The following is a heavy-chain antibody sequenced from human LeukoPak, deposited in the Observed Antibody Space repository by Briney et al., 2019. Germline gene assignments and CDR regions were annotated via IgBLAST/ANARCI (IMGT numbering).Heavy chain of an antibody. V-gene: IGHV4-4*02. CDR2: IYHSGST. CDR3: ARAGPSTVTLDY. Sequence: SGTLSLTCAVSGDSISSFNWWSWVRQPPGKGLEWIGEIYHSGSTYYNPSLKSRVSISVDKSKNQFSLKLTSVTAADTAVYYCARAGPSTVTLDYWGQGTLVTVSS. D-gene: IGHD4-17*01. CDR1: GDSISSFNW. J-gene: IGHJ4*02.